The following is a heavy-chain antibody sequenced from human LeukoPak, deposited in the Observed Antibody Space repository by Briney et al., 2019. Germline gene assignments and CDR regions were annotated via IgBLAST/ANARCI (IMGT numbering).Heavy chain of an antibody. D-gene: IGHD4-11*01. Sequence: PSETLSLTCTVYGGSISSSSYYCGWIRQPPGKGLEWIGSVSYSGSTYYNPSLKSRVTISVDTSKNQFSLRLSSVSAADTAVYYCARHYQSTQTTIFHYWRRGTLVTVSS. CDR3: ARHYQSTQTTIFHY. CDR2: VSYSGST. CDR1: GGSISSSSYY. V-gene: IGHV4-39*01. J-gene: IGHJ4*02.